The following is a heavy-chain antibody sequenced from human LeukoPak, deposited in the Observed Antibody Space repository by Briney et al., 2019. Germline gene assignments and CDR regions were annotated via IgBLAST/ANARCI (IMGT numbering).Heavy chain of an antibody. CDR3: TRAITYFYGSVTYDWFDS. CDR2: IKSDGST. D-gene: IGHD3-10*01. V-gene: IGHV3-74*01. CDR1: GFTFSSYW. J-gene: IGHJ5*01. Sequence: GGPLRLSCAASGFTFSSYWMHWVRQTPGKGLMWVARIKSDGSTIYADSVQGRFTISRDNAKNTVYLQMNSLRVDDTAIYYCTRAITYFYGSVTYDWFDSWGQGTRVTVSS.